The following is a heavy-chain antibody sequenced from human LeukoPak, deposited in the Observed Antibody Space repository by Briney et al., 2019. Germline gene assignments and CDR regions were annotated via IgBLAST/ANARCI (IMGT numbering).Heavy chain of an antibody. V-gene: IGHV3-11*01. CDR2: ISSGSTI. D-gene: IGHD6-13*01. CDR3: ARVGGYSSSWSASYYYYGMDV. Sequence: GGSLRLSCAASGFTFSDYYMSWIRQAPGKGLKWVSYISSGSTIYYADSVKGRFTISRDNAKNSLYLQMNSLRAEDTAVYYCARVGGYSSSWSASYYYYGMDVWGQGTTVTVSS. CDR1: GFTFSDYY. J-gene: IGHJ6*02.